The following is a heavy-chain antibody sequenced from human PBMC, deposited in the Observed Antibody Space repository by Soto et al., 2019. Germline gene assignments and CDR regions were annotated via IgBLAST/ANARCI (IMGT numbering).Heavy chain of an antibody. Sequence: ASVKVSCKASGYTFTSYDINWVRQATGQGLEWMGWMNPNSGNTGYAQKFQGRVTMTRNTSISTAYMELSSLRPEDTAVYYCARGHGYSCNYYYMDVWGKGTAVTVSS. D-gene: IGHD5-18*01. CDR3: ARGHGYSCNYYYMDV. J-gene: IGHJ6*03. CDR2: MNPNSGNT. V-gene: IGHV1-8*01. CDR1: GYTFTSYD.